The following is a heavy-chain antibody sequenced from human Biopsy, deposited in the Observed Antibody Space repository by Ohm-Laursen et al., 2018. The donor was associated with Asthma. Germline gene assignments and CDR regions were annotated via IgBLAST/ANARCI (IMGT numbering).Heavy chain of an antibody. CDR1: SGSGGYMRSGNYY. CDR2: IYYSGTT. D-gene: IGHD6-13*01. J-gene: IGHJ6*02. CDR3: VRGSSSWHHGPFHYYYGLDV. V-gene: IGHV4-39*01. Sequence: GTLSLTCSLSSGSGGYMRSGNYYWGWIRQPPGKGLEWIGSIYYSGTTYYNPSLESRVTESADTSKNQFSLKLTSATAADTAVYYCVRGSSSWHHGPFHYYYGLDVWGQGTTATVSS.